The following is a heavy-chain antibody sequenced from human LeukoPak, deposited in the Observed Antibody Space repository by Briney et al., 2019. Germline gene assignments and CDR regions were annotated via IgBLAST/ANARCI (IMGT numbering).Heavy chain of an antibody. CDR2: ISGSGDST. CDR3: AKIPVSYSSGWSNFDY. D-gene: IGHD6-19*01. V-gene: IGHV3-23*01. Sequence: PGGSLRLSCAASGFTFSSYAMSWVRQAPGKGLEWVPGISGSGDSTYYADSVKGRFTISRDNSKNTLYLQMNSLRAEDTAVYYCAKIPVSYSSGWSNFDYWGQGTLVTVSS. CDR1: GFTFSSYA. J-gene: IGHJ4*02.